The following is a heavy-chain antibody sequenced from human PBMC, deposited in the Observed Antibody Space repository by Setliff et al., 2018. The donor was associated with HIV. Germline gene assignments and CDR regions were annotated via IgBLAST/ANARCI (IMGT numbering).Heavy chain of an antibody. CDR3: ARLGKNDYGDYFDY. CDR2: ISIYNGNT. V-gene: IGHV1-18*04. D-gene: IGHD4-17*01. CDR1: GYTFTAYG. Sequence: ASVKVSCKASGYTFTAYGISWVQQAPGLGLEWMGWISIYNGNTKYAQKLQGRVTMTTDTSTSTAYMELRSLRSDDTAVYYCARLGKNDYGDYFDYWGQGTLVTVSS. J-gene: IGHJ4*02.